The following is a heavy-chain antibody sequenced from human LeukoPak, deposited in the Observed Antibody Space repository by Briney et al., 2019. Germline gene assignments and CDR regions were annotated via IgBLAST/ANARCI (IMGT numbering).Heavy chain of an antibody. V-gene: IGHV3-30*03. CDR1: GVTFSRSG. Sequence: GGSLRLSCAVSGVTFSRSGMHWVRQAPGKGLEWVAVTSSDLNVKLYADSVKGRFTISRDNSRSTLYLQMNSLRPEDTAIYYCAREGYYGSGSPPSLYFDYWGQGTLVTVSS. CDR2: TSSDLNVK. D-gene: IGHD3-10*01. CDR3: AREGYYGSGSPPSLYFDY. J-gene: IGHJ4*02.